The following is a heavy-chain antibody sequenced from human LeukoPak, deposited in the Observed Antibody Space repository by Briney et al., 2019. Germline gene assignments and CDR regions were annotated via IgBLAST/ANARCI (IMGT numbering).Heavy chain of an antibody. Sequence: GGSLRLSCAASGFTFSSYGMHWVRQAPGKGLEWVAFIRYDGSNKYYADSVKGRFTISRDNSKNTLYLQMNSLRAEDTAVYYCAKLAYYYDSSGYSHAFDIWGQGTMVTVSS. CDR1: GFTFSSYG. D-gene: IGHD3-22*01. V-gene: IGHV3-30*02. CDR2: IRYDGSNK. J-gene: IGHJ3*02. CDR3: AKLAYYYDSSGYSHAFDI.